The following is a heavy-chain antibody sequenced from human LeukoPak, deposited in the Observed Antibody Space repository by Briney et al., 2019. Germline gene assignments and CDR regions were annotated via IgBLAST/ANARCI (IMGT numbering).Heavy chain of an antibody. Sequence: SQTLSLTCPISGDSVSSNSAAWNWIRQSPSRGLKWLGRTYYRSKWYNDYAVSVKSRITINPDTSKNQFSLQLNSVTPEDTAVYYCAKEWGSGWYPYYYYSYGMDVWGQGTTVTVSS. CDR3: AKEWGSGWYPYYYYSYGMDV. J-gene: IGHJ6*02. D-gene: IGHD6-19*01. CDR2: TYYRSKWYN. V-gene: IGHV6-1*01. CDR1: GDSVSSNSAA.